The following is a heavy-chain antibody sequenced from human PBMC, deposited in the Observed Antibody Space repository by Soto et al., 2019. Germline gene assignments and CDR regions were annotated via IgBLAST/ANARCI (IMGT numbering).Heavy chain of an antibody. CDR2: INHSGST. CDR1: GGSFSGYY. D-gene: IGHD1-26*01. V-gene: IGHV4-34*01. CDR3: ARPLYSSWYFDL. Sequence: QVQLQQWGAGLLKPSETLSLTCAVYGGSFSGYYWSWIRQPPGKGLEWIGEINHSGSTNYNPSLKSGVTISVDTSKIQFSMKLSSVTAADTAVYYCARPLYSSWYFDLWGRGTLVTVSS. J-gene: IGHJ2*01.